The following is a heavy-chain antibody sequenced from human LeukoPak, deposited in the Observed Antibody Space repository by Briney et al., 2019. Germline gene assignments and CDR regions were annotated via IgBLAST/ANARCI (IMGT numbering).Heavy chain of an antibody. V-gene: IGHV4-39*06. CDR1: GGSISSTTYY. CDR2: LSHNGNT. D-gene: IGHD1-1*01. Sequence: SETLSLTCVVSGGSISSTTYYWGWIRQPPEKGLEWVGSLSHNGNTYYNPALKSRVTISGDSSKNQFPLQLTSVTAADTAFYYCARDLTTGLAYFDYWGQGALVTVSS. CDR3: ARDLTTGLAYFDY. J-gene: IGHJ4*02.